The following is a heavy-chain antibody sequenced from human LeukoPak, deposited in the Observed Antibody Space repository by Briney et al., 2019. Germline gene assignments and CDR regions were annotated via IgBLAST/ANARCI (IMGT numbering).Heavy chain of an antibody. CDR3: TTRRNYFRPYYMDV. CDR2: IKSKTDGGTT. D-gene: IGHD2/OR15-2a*01. CDR1: GFTFRRNA. J-gene: IGHJ6*03. V-gene: IGHV3-15*01. Sequence: GGSLRLSCAASGFTFRRNAMTWVRQAPGKGLEWVGRIKSKTDGGTTDYVAPVKGRFTISRDDSKNTQYLQMNSLKTEDTAVYYCTTRRNYFRPYYMDVWGKGP.